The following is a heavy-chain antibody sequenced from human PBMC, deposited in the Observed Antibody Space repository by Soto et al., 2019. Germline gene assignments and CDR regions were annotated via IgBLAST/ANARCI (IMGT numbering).Heavy chain of an antibody. J-gene: IGHJ4*02. Sequence: QVQLVESGGGVVQPGRSLRLSCAASGLTFSSYGMHWVRQAPGKGLEWVAVISYDGSNKYYADSVKGRFTISRDNSKNTLYLQMNSLRAEDTAVYYCAKDRGSGSYYGSDYWGQGTLVTVSS. CDR3: AKDRGSGSYYGSDY. D-gene: IGHD1-26*01. CDR1: GLTFSSYG. CDR2: ISYDGSNK. V-gene: IGHV3-30*18.